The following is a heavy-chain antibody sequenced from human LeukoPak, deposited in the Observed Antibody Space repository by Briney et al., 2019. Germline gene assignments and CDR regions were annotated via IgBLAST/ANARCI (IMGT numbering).Heavy chain of an antibody. CDR3: ARVDIVVVVAATLGAFDI. J-gene: IGHJ3*02. CDR2: IYYSGST. V-gene: IGHV4-61*01. D-gene: IGHD2-15*01. CDR1: GGSVSSGSYY. Sequence: SETLSLTCTVSGGSVSSGSYYWSWIRQPPGKGLEWIGYIYYSGSTNYNPSLKSRVTISVDTSKNQFSLKLSSVTAADTALYYCARVDIVVVVAATLGAFDIWGQGTMVTVSS.